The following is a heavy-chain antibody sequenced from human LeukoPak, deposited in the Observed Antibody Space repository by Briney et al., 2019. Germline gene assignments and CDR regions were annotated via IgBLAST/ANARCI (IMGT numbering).Heavy chain of an antibody. Sequence: SETLSLTCTVSGGSISSSSYYWGWIRQPPGKGLEWIGSIYYSGSTYYNPSLKSRVAISVDKSKNQFSLKLSSVTAADTAVYYCARAVAVVPYFDYWGQGTLVTVSS. J-gene: IGHJ4*02. D-gene: IGHD6-19*01. CDR3: ARAVAVVPYFDY. CDR2: IYYSGST. V-gene: IGHV4-39*07. CDR1: GGSISSSSYY.